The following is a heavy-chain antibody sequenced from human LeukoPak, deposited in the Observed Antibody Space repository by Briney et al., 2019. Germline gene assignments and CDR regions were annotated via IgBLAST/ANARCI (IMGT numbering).Heavy chain of an antibody. D-gene: IGHD5-24*01. CDR2: ITSSSSYI. J-gene: IGHJ4*02. CDR3: ARDFGGYNNDY. Sequence: GGSLRLSCAASGFTFSSCIMNWVRQAPGKGLEWVSSITSSSSYIYYAGSVKGRFTMSRDNAKNSLYLQMNSLRAEDTAVYYCARDFGGYNNDYWGQGTLVTVSS. V-gene: IGHV3-21*01. CDR1: GFTFSSCI.